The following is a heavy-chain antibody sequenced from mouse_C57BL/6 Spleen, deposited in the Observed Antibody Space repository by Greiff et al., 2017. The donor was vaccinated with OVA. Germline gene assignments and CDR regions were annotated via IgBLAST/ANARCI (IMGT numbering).Heavy chain of an antibody. CDR2: IDPNSGGT. D-gene: IGHD2-3*01. J-gene: IGHJ2*01. CDR1: GYTFTSYW. Sequence: QVQLKESGAELVKPGASVKLSCKASGYTFTSYWMHWVKQRPGRGLEWIGRIDPNSGGTKYNEKFKSKATLTVDKPSSTAYRQLSSLTSEDSAVYYCAREDRGTYDPLDYWGQGTTLTVSS. CDR3: AREDRGTYDPLDY. V-gene: IGHV1-72*01.